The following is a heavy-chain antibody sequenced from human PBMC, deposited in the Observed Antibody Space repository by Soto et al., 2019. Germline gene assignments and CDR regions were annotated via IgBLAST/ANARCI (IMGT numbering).Heavy chain of an antibody. J-gene: IGHJ6*02. CDR1: GYTFTSYV. CDR2: INAGNGNT. Sequence: GXSVKVSCGASGYTFTSYVMHWVRQAPGQRLEWMGWINAGNGNTKYSQKFEGRVTITRDTSASTAYMDLNSLRAEDTAVYYCARETHPAYYYYGMDVWGQGTTVTVSS. V-gene: IGHV1-3*01. CDR3: ARETHPAYYYYGMDV.